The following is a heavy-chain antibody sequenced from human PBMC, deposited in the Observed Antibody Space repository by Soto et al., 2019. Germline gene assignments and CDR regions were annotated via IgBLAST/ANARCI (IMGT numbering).Heavy chain of an antibody. CDR1: GFTFSSYW. J-gene: IGHJ6*02. CDR3: ARAETNYDILTGFPGVYYYGMDV. CDR2: INGDGSST. D-gene: IGHD3-9*01. V-gene: IGHV3-74*01. Sequence: GGSLRLSCAASGFTFSSYWMHWVRQAPGKGLVWVSRINGDGSSTSYADSVKGRFTISRDNAKNTLYLQMNSLRAEDTAVYYCARAETNYDILTGFPGVYYYGMDVWGQGTTVTVSS.